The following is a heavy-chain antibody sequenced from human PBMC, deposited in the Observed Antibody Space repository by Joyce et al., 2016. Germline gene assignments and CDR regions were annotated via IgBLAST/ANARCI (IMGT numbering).Heavy chain of an antibody. J-gene: IGHJ6*02. CDR1: GFTFSAYG. CDR3: AKDRGDGDYYYYGMDA. CDR2: MSYDGSKK. D-gene: IGHD2-21*02. V-gene: IGHV3-30*18. Sequence: QVQLVESGGSVVQPGESLRLSCTVSGFTFSAYGMHWVRQAPGKGLEWVAVMSYDGSKKFYADSVRDRCTISRDNSKNTLYLQVNRLTSEDRAVYYCAKDRGDGDYYYYGMDAWGQGTTVTVS.